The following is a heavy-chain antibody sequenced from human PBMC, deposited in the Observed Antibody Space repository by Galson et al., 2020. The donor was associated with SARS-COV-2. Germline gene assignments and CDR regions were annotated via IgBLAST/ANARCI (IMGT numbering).Heavy chain of an antibody. CDR1: GSTFTGYY. V-gene: IGHV1-2*02. D-gene: IGHD3-9*01. Sequence: ASVKVSCNASGSTFTGYYMHWVRQATGQGLEWMGWINPNSGGTNYAQKFQGRVTMTRDTSISTAYMELSRLRSDDTAVYYCARGGVADYDILTGYPHYYYGMDVWGQGTTVTVSS. CDR2: INPNSGGT. CDR3: ARGGVADYDILTGYPHYYYGMDV. J-gene: IGHJ6*02.